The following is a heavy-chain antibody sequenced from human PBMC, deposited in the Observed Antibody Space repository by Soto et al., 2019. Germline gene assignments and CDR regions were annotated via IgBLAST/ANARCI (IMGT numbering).Heavy chain of an antibody. V-gene: IGHV3-21*01. CDR3: ARGHDSSGYWAYYYYGTDV. D-gene: IGHD3-22*01. CDR2: ISSSSSYI. Sequence: PRGSLRLSCAASGFTFSSYSMNWVRQAPGKGLEWVSSISSSSSYIYYADSVKGRFTISRDNAKNSLYLQMNSLRAEDTAVYYCARGHDSSGYWAYYYYGTDVWGQGTTVTVSS. CDR1: GFTFSSYS. J-gene: IGHJ6*02.